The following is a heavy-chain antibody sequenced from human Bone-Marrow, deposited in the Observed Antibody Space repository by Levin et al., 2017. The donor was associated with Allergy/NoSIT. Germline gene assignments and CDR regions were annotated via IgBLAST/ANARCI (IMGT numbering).Heavy chain of an antibody. CDR2: ISWNSGSI. CDR1: GFTFDDYA. CDR3: AKDNYYDSSGYYYHDAFDI. V-gene: IGHV3-9*01. Sequence: SLKISCAASGFTFDDYAMHWVRQAPGKGLEWVSGISWNSGSIGYADSVKGRFTISRDNAKNSLYLQMNSLRAEDTALYYCAKDNYYDSSGYYYHDAFDIWGQGTMVTVSS. J-gene: IGHJ3*02. D-gene: IGHD3-22*01.